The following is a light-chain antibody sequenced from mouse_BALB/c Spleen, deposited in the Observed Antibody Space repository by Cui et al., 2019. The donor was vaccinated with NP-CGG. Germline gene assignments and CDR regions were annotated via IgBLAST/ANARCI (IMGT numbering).Light chain of an antibody. J-gene: IGLJ1*01. CDR2: GTN. Sequence: QAVLTQESAPTTSPGETVTLTCRSSTGAVTTSNYANWVQEKPDHLFTGLIGGTNNRAPGVPARFSGSLIGDKAALTTTGAQTEDEAIYFCALWYSNHWVFGGGTKLTVL. CDR3: ALWYSNHWV. V-gene: IGLV1*01. CDR1: TGAVTTSNY.